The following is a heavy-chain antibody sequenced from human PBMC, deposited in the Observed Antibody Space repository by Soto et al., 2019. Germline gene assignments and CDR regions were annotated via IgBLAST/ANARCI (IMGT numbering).Heavy chain of an antibody. CDR2: IIPILGIA. V-gene: IGHV1-69*02. CDR3: ARFLWLGPLWFGQFTV. J-gene: IGHJ1*01. D-gene: IGHD3-10*01. CDR1: GGTFSSYT. Sequence: SVKVSCKASGGTFSSYTISWVRQAPGQGLEWMGRIIPILGIANYAQKFQGRVTITADKSTSTAYMELSSLRSEDTAVYYCARFLWLGPLWFGQFTVWGQGNPVPVAS.